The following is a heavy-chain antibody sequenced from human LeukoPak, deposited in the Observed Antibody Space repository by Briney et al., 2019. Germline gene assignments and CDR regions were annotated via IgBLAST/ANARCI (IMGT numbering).Heavy chain of an antibody. V-gene: IGHV3-23*01. CDR3: ARGTQWLAP. Sequence: GGSLRLSCAASGLTFSNYAMSWVRQAPGKGLEWVSTISGDGGTTYYADSVKGRFTISRDNAKNSLYLQMNSLRAEDTAVYYCARGTQWLAPWGQGTLVTVSS. CDR2: ISGDGGTT. J-gene: IGHJ5*02. CDR1: GLTFSNYA. D-gene: IGHD6-19*01.